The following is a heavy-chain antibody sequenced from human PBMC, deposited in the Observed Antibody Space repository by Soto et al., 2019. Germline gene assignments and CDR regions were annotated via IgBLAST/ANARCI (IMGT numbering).Heavy chain of an antibody. J-gene: IGHJ6*02. Sequence: QVQLVESGGGVVQPGRSLRLSCAASGFTFSSYAMHWVRQAPGKGLEWVAVISYDGSNKYYADSVKGRFTISRDNSKNPLYLQMTSLRAEDTAVYYCARGQSTRDPAMAYGMDVWGQGTTVTVSS. V-gene: IGHV3-30-3*01. CDR2: ISYDGSNK. D-gene: IGHD5-18*01. CDR3: ARGQSTRDPAMAYGMDV. CDR1: GFTFSSYA.